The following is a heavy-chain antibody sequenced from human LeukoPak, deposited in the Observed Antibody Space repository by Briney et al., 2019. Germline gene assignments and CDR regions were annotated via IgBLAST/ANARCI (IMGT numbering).Heavy chain of an antibody. Sequence: GGTLRLSCAASGFTFSNYGMSWVRQAPGKGLEWLSYISISGSFIYYADSVKGRFTISRDNGRNSLHLQMNNLRAEDTAVYYCAPRVVGSAPFDYWGQGTLVTVSS. D-gene: IGHD2-15*01. CDR2: ISISGSFI. CDR1: GFTFSNYG. J-gene: IGHJ4*02. CDR3: APRVVGSAPFDY. V-gene: IGHV3-48*01.